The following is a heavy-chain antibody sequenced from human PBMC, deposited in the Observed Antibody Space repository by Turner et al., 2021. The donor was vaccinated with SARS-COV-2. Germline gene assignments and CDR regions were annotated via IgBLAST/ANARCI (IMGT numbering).Heavy chain of an antibody. V-gene: IGHV1-24*01. J-gene: IGHJ6*02. CDR2: FDPEDGET. CDR1: GHTLPELS. CDR3: ATGVAVTGTPSAYYYYYGMDV. D-gene: IGHD6-19*01. Sequence: QVQLVQSGAEVKKPGASVKVSCKVSGHTLPELSMHWVRQAPGKGLEWMGGFDPEDGETIYAQKFQGRVTMTEDTSTDTAYMELSSLRSEDTAVYYCATGVAVTGTPSAYYYYYGMDVWGQGTTVTVSS.